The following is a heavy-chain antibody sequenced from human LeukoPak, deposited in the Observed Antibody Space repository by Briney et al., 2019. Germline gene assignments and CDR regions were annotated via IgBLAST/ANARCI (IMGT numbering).Heavy chain of an antibody. V-gene: IGHV3-53*04. CDR2: IYSGGST. Sequence: GGSLRLSCAASGFTFSDYYMSWVRQAPGKGLEWVSVIYSGGSTYYADSVKGRFTISRHNSKNTLYLQMNSLRAEDTAVYYCARSEGLTGSFDYWGQGTLVTVSS. CDR3: ARSEGLTGSFDY. J-gene: IGHJ4*02. CDR1: GFTFSDYY.